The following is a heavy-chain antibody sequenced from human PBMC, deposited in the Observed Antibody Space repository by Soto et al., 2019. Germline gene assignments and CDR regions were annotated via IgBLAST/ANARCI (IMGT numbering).Heavy chain of an antibody. Sequence: SETLSLTCTVSGGSISSGGYHWSWIRQHPGKGLEWIGYIYYSGSTYYNPSLKSRVTISVDTSKNQFSLKLSSVTAADTAVYYCARGRTSSPTPGDYWGQGTLVTVSS. CDR1: GGSISSGGYH. V-gene: IGHV4-31*03. CDR3: ARGRTSSPTPGDY. J-gene: IGHJ4*02. CDR2: IYYSGST. D-gene: IGHD2-2*01.